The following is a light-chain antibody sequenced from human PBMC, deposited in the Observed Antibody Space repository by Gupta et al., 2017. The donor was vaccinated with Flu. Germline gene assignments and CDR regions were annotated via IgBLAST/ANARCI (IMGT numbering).Light chain of an antibody. CDR1: NTNSRSKP. Sequence: GNNTNSRSKPGNRYQQRQGTAAKLHVDSNNQRPSGVPDRCSGSRTSASVSLAMGGLQSEDEADYYCAAWDDGLGWVFGGGTKLTVL. J-gene: IGLJ3*02. CDR2: SNN. CDR3: AAWDDGLGWV. V-gene: IGLV1-44*01.